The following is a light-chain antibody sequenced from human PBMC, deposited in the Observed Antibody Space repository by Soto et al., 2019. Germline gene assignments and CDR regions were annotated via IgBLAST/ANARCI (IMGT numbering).Light chain of an antibody. CDR3: QKYNSAPWT. CDR1: QGISNY. Sequence: DIQMTQSPSSLSTSVGDRVTITCRASQGISNYLAWYQQKPGKVPKLLIYAASTLQSGVPSRFSGSGSGTDFTLTISSLQPEDVATYYCQKYNSAPWTLGQGTNVDIK. CDR2: AAS. V-gene: IGKV1-27*01. J-gene: IGKJ1*01.